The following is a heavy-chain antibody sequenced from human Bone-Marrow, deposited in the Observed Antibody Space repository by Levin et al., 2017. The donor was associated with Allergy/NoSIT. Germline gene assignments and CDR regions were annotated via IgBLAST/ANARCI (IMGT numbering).Heavy chain of an antibody. CDR1: GGAYSSYS. CDR3: AKDGGGPGYNWFDP. Sequence: GGSLRLSCKASGGAYSSYSISWVRQAPGQGLEWMGAIIPIFGTTDYAQRFQGRVTITADESTRTVYMEVRSLIFDDTAVYYCAKDGGGPGYNWFDPWGQGTLVTVSS. V-gene: IGHV1-69*01. CDR2: IIPIFGTT. J-gene: IGHJ5*02. D-gene: IGHD4-23*01.